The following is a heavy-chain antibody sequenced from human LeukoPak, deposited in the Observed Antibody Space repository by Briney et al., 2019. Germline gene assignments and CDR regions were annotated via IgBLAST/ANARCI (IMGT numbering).Heavy chain of an antibody. CDR2: ISGSGGST. Sequence: PGGSLRLSCAASGFTFSNYAMSWVRQAPGKGLEWVSAISGSGGSTYYADSVKGRFTISRDNSKNALYLQMNSLRAEDTAVYYCAKDLLTGNDAFDIWGQGTMVTVSS. J-gene: IGHJ3*02. D-gene: IGHD7-27*01. CDR1: GFTFSNYA. CDR3: AKDLLTGNDAFDI. V-gene: IGHV3-23*01.